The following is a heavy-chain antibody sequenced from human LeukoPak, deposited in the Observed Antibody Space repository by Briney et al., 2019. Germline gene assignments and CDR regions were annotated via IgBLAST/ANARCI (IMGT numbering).Heavy chain of an antibody. D-gene: IGHD3-9*01. CDR1: GFTFSNYA. V-gene: IGHV3-23*01. J-gene: IGHJ4*02. Sequence: GASLRLSCAASGFTFSNYAMSWFRQAPGKGLEWVSAILGSGGSTYYADSVKGRFTVSRDNSKSTLYLQMNSLRAEDTALYYCAKWGDYDVLTGYYVPDYWGQGTLVTVSS. CDR3: AKWGDYDVLTGYYVPDY. CDR2: ILGSGGST.